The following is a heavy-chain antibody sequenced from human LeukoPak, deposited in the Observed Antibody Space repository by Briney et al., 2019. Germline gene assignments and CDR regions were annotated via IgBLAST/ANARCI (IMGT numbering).Heavy chain of an antibody. D-gene: IGHD6-13*01. CDR3: ARAGYSSSWYRNGAFDI. CDR1: GFTFSDYY. V-gene: IGHV3-11*04. Sequence: GGSLRLSCAASGFTFSDYYMSWIRQAPGKGLEGVSYISSSGSTIYYADSVKGRFTISRDNAKNSLYLQMNSLRAEDTAVYYCARAGYSSSWYRNGAFDIWGQGTMVTVSS. CDR2: ISSSGSTI. J-gene: IGHJ3*02.